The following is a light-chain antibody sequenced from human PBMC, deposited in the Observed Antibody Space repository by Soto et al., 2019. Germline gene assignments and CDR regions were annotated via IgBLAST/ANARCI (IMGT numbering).Light chain of an antibody. CDR2: EVS. CDR3: SSYVPSGTRE. J-gene: IGLJ3*02. Sequence: QSALTQAASVSGSPGQSITISCTGTSSAIGGSDYVSWYQKHPGKAPKVIIYEVSDRPSGVSDRFSGSKSGNTASLTISGLQAEDEADYYCSSYVPSGTREFGGGTKLTVL. CDR1: SSAIGGSDY. V-gene: IGLV2-14*01.